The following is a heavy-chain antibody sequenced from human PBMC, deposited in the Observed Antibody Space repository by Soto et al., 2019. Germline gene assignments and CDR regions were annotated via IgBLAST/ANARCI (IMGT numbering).Heavy chain of an antibody. Sequence: GASVKVSCKASGYSFTNNDVSWVRQATGQGLEWMGWMNPGSGDTGYAQKFQGRVTMTRDISIATAYMELSSLRSDDTAIYYCARMTTCGSSNCIDFWGQAILVTGSS. J-gene: IGHJ5*01. CDR3: ARMTTCGSSNCIDF. CDR1: GYSFTNND. D-gene: IGHD3-10*01. V-gene: IGHV1-8*01. CDR2: MNPGSGDT.